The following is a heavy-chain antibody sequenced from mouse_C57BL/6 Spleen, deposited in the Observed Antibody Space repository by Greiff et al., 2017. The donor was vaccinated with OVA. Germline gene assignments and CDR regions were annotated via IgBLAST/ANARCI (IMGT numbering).Heavy chain of an antibody. V-gene: IGHV1-72*01. Sequence: QVQLQQPGAELVKPGASVKLSCKASGYTFTSYWMHWVKQRPGRGLEWIGRIDPNSGGTKYNEKFKSKATLTVDKPSSTAYTQLSSLTSEDSAVYYCARELVEGGFAYWGQGTLVTVSA. CDR3: ARELVEGGFAY. J-gene: IGHJ3*01. CDR1: GYTFTSYW. CDR2: IDPNSGGT.